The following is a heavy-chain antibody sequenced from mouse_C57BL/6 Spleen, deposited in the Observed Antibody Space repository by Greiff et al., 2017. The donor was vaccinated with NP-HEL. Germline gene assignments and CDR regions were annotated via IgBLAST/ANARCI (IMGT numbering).Heavy chain of an antibody. V-gene: IGHV1-52*01. J-gene: IGHJ3*01. CDR2: IDPSDSET. Sequence: QVQLQQPGAELVRPGSSVKLSCKASGYTFTSYWMHCVKQRPIQGLEWIGNIDPSDSETHYNQKFKDKATLTVDKSSSTAYMQLSSLTSEDSAVYYCARWGGYGNYDFAYWGQGTLVTVSA. D-gene: IGHD2-1*01. CDR1: GYTFTSYW. CDR3: ARWGGYGNYDFAY.